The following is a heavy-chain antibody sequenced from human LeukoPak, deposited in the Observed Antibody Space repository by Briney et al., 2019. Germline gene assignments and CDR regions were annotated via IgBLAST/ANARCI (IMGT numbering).Heavy chain of an antibody. V-gene: IGHV3-48*04. CDR3: AREQGIAAASSY. CDR1: GLTFSSYG. J-gene: IGHJ4*02. CDR2: ISSSGSNI. D-gene: IGHD6-13*01. Sequence: GGSLRLSCAASGLTFSSYGMHWVRQAPGKGLEWVSYISSSGSNIYYADSVKGRFTISRDNAKNSLYLQMNSLRAEDTAVYYCAREQGIAAASSYWGQGTLVTVSS.